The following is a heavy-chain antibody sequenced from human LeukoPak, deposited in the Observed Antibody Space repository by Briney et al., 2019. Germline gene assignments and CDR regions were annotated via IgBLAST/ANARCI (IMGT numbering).Heavy chain of an antibody. Sequence: PGGSLRLSCAASGFTFTSYGMHWVRQAPGKGLEWVALITYDGYYKYYSDSVKGRFTISRDNAKNSLFLQMNSLRVEDTAVYYCARDKSYGDSEDYWGQGTLVTVSS. CDR2: ITYDGYYK. J-gene: IGHJ4*02. V-gene: IGHV3-30*03. D-gene: IGHD4-17*01. CDR3: ARDKSYGDSEDY. CDR1: GFTFTSYG.